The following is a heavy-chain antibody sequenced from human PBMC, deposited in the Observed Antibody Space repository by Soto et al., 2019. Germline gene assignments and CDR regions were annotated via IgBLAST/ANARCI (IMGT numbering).Heavy chain of an antibody. V-gene: IGHV2-5*01. CDR1: GFSLSTSGVG. J-gene: IGHJ5*02. CDR2: IYWNDDK. CDR3: AHSSXVTTFILVSGGPNWFDP. D-gene: IGHD4-17*01. Sequence: SGPTLVNPTQTLTLTCTFSGFSLSTSGVGVGWIRQPPGKALEWLALIYWNDDKRYSPSLKSRLTITKDTSKNQVVLTMTNMDPVDTATYYCAHSSXVTTFILVSGGPNWFDPWGQGTLVTVSS.